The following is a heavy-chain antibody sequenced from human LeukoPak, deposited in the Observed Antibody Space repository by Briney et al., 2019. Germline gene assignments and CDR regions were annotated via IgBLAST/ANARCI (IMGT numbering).Heavy chain of an antibody. Sequence: GGSLRLSCVASGFTFSNYWMSWVRQAPGKGLEWVSAISGSGANTYYADSVTGRFTISRDNSKNTLYLQMSSLRAEDTAIYHCAKHSSSWYWIYDYWGQGTLVTVSS. CDR3: AKHSSSWYWIYDY. V-gene: IGHV3-23*01. J-gene: IGHJ4*02. D-gene: IGHD6-13*01. CDR1: GFTFSNYW. CDR2: ISGSGANT.